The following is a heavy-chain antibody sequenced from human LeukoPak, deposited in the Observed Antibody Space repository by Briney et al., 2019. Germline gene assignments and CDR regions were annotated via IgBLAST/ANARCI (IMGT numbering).Heavy chain of an antibody. Sequence: PGRSLRLSCAASGFTLSSYDMNWVRQAQGRVLEWVSGISGRGGSTNYADSVEGRFTTSRANSQTTLHLQMSSLRTEQTALYYCAKHWGGLYSDTTGSYPPTKYFANWGQGTLVTVSS. CDR2: ISGRGGST. J-gene: IGHJ4*02. V-gene: IGHV3-23*01. D-gene: IGHD3-9*01. CDR1: GFTLSSYD. CDR3: AKHWGGLYSDTTGSYPPTKYFAN.